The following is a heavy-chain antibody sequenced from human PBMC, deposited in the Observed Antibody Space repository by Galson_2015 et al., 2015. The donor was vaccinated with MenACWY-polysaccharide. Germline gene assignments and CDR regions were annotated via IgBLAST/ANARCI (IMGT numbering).Heavy chain of an antibody. CDR3: ARESNWAYDS. D-gene: IGHD3-16*01. CDR1: GFRVGESF. Sequence: SLRLSCAVSGFRVGESFLSWVRQVPGRGLEYVSDIYPSGATYYRDSVRGRFTMSRDAFQNSLYLQMNNLRVEDTAIYSCARESNWAYDSWGTGTLVTVSS. J-gene: IGHJ4*02. V-gene: IGHV3-53*01. CDR2: IYPSGAT.